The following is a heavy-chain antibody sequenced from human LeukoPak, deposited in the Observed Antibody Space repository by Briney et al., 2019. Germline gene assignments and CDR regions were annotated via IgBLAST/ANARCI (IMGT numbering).Heavy chain of an antibody. V-gene: IGHV4-34*01. CDR3: ARYDLCSSTSCYGGRYYFDY. D-gene: IGHD2-2*01. J-gene: IGHJ4*02. Sequence: PSETLSLTCAVYGGSFSGYYGSWTRQPPGKGLEWIGEINHSGSTNYNPALKSRVTTSVDTSKNHFSLKMSSVTAADTAVYYCARYDLCSSTSCYGGRYYFDYWGQGTLVTVSS. CDR1: GGSFSGYY. CDR2: INHSGST.